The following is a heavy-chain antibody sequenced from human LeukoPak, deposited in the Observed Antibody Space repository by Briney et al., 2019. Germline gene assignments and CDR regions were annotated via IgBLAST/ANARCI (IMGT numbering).Heavy chain of an antibody. Sequence: PGGSLRLSCAASGFRFSSYWMNWVRQAPGKVLEWVAYIKEDGSEKYYLSSVRGRFTISRDNAKNSLYLQMSGLRVEDTAVYFCARPRRQWLLLDAFDLWGQGTMVTVSS. J-gene: IGHJ3*01. CDR1: GFRFSSYW. CDR3: ARPRRQWLLLDAFDL. V-gene: IGHV3-7*01. CDR2: IKEDGSEK. D-gene: IGHD6-19*01.